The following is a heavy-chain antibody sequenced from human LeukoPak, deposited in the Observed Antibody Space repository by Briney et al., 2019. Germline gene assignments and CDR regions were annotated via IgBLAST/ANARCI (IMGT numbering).Heavy chain of an antibody. Sequence: GGSLRLSCVASGFTFSRFWMSWVRQAPGKGREWVANIRQDGSQKNYVDSVKGRFTISRDNSKNSLYLQMNSLRGEDTAVYYCARDEGDTVTTYRFDLWGRGTLVTVSS. J-gene: IGHJ2*01. D-gene: IGHD4-17*01. CDR3: ARDEGDTVTTYRFDL. CDR1: GFTFSRFW. V-gene: IGHV3-7*01. CDR2: IRQDGSQK.